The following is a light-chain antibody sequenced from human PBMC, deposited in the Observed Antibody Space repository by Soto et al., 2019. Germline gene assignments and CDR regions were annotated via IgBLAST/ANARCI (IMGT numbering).Light chain of an antibody. CDR2: AAS. J-gene: IGKJ4*01. Sequence: DIQMTQSPSSLSASVGDRVTITCRASQGISNYLAWYQQIPGKVPKLLISAASTLQSGVPSRFGGSGSGTDFTLTISSLQPEDVATYYCQKYTNVPAFGGGTKVEIK. CDR3: QKYTNVPA. CDR1: QGISNY. V-gene: IGKV1-27*01.